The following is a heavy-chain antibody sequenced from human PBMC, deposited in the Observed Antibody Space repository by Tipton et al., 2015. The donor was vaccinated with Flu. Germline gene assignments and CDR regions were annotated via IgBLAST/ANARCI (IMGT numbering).Heavy chain of an antibody. V-gene: IGHV4-39*07. CDR1: GGSISSTYY. CDR3: ARDSPYDSSGYYSDY. Sequence: TLSLTCTVSGGSISSTYYWGWIRQPPGKGLEWVGSIFYSGSLSGGSTYYNPSLKSRVTISVDTSKNQFSLKLSSVTAADTAIYYCARDSPYDSSGYYSDYWGQGTQVTVSS. CDR2: IFYSGSLSGGST. J-gene: IGHJ4*02. D-gene: IGHD3-22*01.